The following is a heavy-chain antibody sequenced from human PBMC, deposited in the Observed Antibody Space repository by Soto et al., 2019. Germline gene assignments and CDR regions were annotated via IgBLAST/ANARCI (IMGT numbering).Heavy chain of an antibody. D-gene: IGHD3-3*01. CDR1: GFTFSSYA. CDR2: ISYDGSNK. Sequence: GGSLRLSCAASGFTFSSYAMHWVRQAPGKGLEWVAVISYDGSNKYYADSVKGRFTISRDNSKNTLYLQMNSLRAEDTAVYYCARPLRFLEWTNMDVWGQGTTVTVSS. J-gene: IGHJ6*02. CDR3: ARPLRFLEWTNMDV. V-gene: IGHV3-30-3*01.